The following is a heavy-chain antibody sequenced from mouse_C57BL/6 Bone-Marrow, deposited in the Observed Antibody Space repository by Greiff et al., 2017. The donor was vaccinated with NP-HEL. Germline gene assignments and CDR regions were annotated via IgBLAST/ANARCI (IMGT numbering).Heavy chain of an antibody. V-gene: IGHV14-4*01. D-gene: IGHD2-1*01. Sequence: EVQLQQSGAELVRPGASVKLSCTASGFNIKDDYMHWVKPRPEQGLEWIGWIDPENGDTEYASKFQGKATITADTSSNTAYLQLSSLTSEDTAVYYCTKGNYVWFAYWGQGTLVTVSA. CDR1: GFNIKDDY. CDR2: IDPENGDT. J-gene: IGHJ3*01. CDR3: TKGNYVWFAY.